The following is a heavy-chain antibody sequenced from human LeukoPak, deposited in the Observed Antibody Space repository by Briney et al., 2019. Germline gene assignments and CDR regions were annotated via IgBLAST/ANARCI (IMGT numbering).Heavy chain of an antibody. CDR3: ARDLIVVVNPKPEYFQH. CDR1: GYSFTAYY. D-gene: IGHD3-22*01. J-gene: IGHJ1*01. V-gene: IGHV1-2*02. CDR2: INPNSGGT. Sequence: ASVKVSCKASGYSFTAYYIHWVRQAPGQGLEWMGWINPNSGGTNYAQKFQGRVTMTRDMSISTVYMELSRLRSDDTAVYYCARDLIVVVNPKPEYFQHWGQGTLVTVCS.